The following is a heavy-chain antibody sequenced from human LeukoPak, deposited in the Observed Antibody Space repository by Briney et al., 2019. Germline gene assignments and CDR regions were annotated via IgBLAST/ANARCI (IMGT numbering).Heavy chain of an antibody. CDR2: INHSGST. J-gene: IGHJ5*02. V-gene: IGHV4-34*01. Sequence: KSSETLSLTCAVYGGSFSGDYWSWIRQPPGKGLEWIGEINHSGSTNYNPSLKSRVTISLDTSKNQFSLKLSSVTAADTAVYYCAKHLRRRFFSKTLGFDPWGQGTLVTVSS. CDR1: GGSFSGDY. D-gene: IGHD3-3*01. CDR3: AKHLRRRFFSKTLGFDP.